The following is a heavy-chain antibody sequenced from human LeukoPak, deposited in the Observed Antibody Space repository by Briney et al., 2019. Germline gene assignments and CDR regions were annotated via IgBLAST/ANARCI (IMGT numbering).Heavy chain of an antibody. V-gene: IGHV1-2*02. Sequence: ASVKVSCKASGYTFTGYYMHWVRRAPGQGLEWMGWINPNSGGTNYAQKFQGRVTMTRDTSISTAYMELSRLRSDDTAVYYCARAHDSSGTAGYWGQGTLVTVSS. J-gene: IGHJ4*02. CDR3: ARAHDSSGTAGY. D-gene: IGHD3-22*01. CDR1: GYTFTGYY. CDR2: INPNSGGT.